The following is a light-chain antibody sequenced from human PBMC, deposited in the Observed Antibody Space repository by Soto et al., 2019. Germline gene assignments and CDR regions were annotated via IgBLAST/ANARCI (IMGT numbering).Light chain of an antibody. CDR1: RTNIGTNY. J-gene: IGLJ3*02. CDR2: AND. Sequence: QSVLTQPPSASGTPGQTVTISCSGSRTNIGTNYVYWYQQFPGTAPKLLIFANDKRPSGVPERFSASKSGTSASLAISGLRSEDEAEYFCSAWDDRRSVVFGGGTKLTVL. CDR3: SAWDDRRSVV. V-gene: IGLV1-47*02.